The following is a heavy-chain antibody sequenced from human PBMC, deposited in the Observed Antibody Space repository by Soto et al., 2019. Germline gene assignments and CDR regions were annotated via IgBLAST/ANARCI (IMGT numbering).Heavy chain of an antibody. V-gene: IGHV3-15*01. Sequence: GGSLRLSCAAPGFTFINAWIIFFRHSPFKWLEWVGRIKSKTDGGTTDYAAPVKGRFTISRDDSKNTLYLQMNSLKTEDTAVYYCSTGGAALYYYYYGMDVWGQGTTVTVSS. J-gene: IGHJ6*02. CDR3: STGGAALYYYYYGMDV. D-gene: IGHD1-26*01. CDR1: GFTFINAW. CDR2: IKSKTDGGTT.